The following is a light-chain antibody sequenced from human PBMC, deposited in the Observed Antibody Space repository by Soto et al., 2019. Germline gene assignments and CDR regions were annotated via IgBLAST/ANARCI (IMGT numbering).Light chain of an antibody. CDR1: SSDVGGYNY. V-gene: IGLV2-14*01. J-gene: IGLJ1*01. Sequence: QSVLTQPASVSGSPGQSITISCTGTSSDVGGYNYVSWYRQHPGKAPKLMIYEVSNRPSGVSNRFSGSKSGNTASLTISGLQAEDGADYYCSSYTSSSNFYVFGTGTKVTVL. CDR3: SSYTSSSNFYV. CDR2: EVS.